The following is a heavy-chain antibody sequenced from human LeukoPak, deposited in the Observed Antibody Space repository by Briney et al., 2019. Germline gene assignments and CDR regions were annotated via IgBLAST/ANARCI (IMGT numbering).Heavy chain of an antibody. J-gene: IGHJ6*02. V-gene: IGHV4-59*08. Sequence: ASETLSLTCTVSGGSISSYYWSWIRQPPGKGLEWIGYIYYSGSTNYNPSLESRVTISVDTSKNQFSLRLSSVTAADTAVYYCARLQADYYYYYGMDVWGQGTTVTVSS. CDR3: ARLQADYYYYYGMDV. CDR2: IYYSGST. D-gene: IGHD4-4*01. CDR1: GGSISSYY.